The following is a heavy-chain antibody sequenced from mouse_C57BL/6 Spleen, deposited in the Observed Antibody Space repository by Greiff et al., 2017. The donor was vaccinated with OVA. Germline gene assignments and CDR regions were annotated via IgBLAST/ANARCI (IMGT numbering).Heavy chain of an antibody. J-gene: IGHJ3*01. CDR2: ILPGSGST. D-gene: IGHD2-10*02. CDR1: GYTFTGYW. CDR3: ARSYGNFFAY. Sequence: QVQLQQSGAELMKPGASVKPSCKATGYTFTGYWIEWVKQRPGHGLEWLGEILPGSGSTNYNEKFKGKATFTADTYSNTAYMQLSSLTTEDSAIYYCARSYGNFFAYWGQGTLVTVSA. V-gene: IGHV1-9*01.